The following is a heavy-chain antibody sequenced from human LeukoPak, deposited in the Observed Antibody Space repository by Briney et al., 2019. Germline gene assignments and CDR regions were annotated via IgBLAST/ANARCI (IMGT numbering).Heavy chain of an antibody. V-gene: IGHV4-39*07. CDR1: GGSISSSSYY. CDR2: IYYSGST. D-gene: IGHD4-23*01. Sequence: SETLSLTCTVSGGSISSSSYYWGWIRQPPGKGLEWIGSIYYSGSTYYNPSLKSRVTISVDTSKNQFSLKLSSVTAADTAVYYCARTDYGGNHDAFDIWGQGTMVTVSS. J-gene: IGHJ3*02. CDR3: ARTDYGGNHDAFDI.